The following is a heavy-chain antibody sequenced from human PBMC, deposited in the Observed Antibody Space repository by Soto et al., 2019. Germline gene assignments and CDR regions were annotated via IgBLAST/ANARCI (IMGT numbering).Heavy chain of an antibody. J-gene: IGHJ3*02. V-gene: IGHV1-3*01. CDR3: ARVILTGYCSSTSCAYDAFDI. Sequence: ASVKVSCKASGYTFTSYAMHWVRQAPGQRLEWMGWINAGNGNTKYSQKFQGRVTSTRDTSASTAYMELSSLRSEDTAVYYCARVILTGYCSSTSCAYDAFDIWGQGTMVTGSS. CDR1: GYTFTSYA. CDR2: INAGNGNT. D-gene: IGHD2-2*01.